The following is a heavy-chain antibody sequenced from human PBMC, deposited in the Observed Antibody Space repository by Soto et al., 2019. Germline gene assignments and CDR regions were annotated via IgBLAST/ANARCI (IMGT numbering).Heavy chain of an antibody. CDR3: AHSRCGGDFPQSYSSHYYCGMEV. J-gene: IGHJ6*02. CDR2: IYWDDDK. CDR1: GFSLSTGGVD. D-gene: IGHD2-21*02. V-gene: IGHV2-5*02. Sequence: QITLKESGPSLVKPTQTLTLTCTFSGFSLSTGGVDVGWIRQPPGKALEWLALIYWDDDKRYSPSLRSRLTVNKFTSNSQVVVTMTNMEPVDTAPYYCAHSRCGGDFPQSYSSHYYCGMEVWGHGATLTVS.